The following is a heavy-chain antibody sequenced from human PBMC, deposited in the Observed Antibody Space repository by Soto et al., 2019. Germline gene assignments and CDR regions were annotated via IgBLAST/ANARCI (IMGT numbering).Heavy chain of an antibody. CDR3: TRATGYSYGDYYYYYGMVV. J-gene: IGHJ6*02. Sequence: GGSLRLSCAASGFTFSGSAMHWVRQASGKGLEWVGRIRSKANSYATAYAASVKGRFTISRDDSKNTAYLQMNSLKTEDTAVYYRTRATGYSYGDYYYYYGMVVWGQGTTVTVSS. CDR1: GFTFSGSA. D-gene: IGHD5-18*01. V-gene: IGHV3-73*01. CDR2: IRSKANSYAT.